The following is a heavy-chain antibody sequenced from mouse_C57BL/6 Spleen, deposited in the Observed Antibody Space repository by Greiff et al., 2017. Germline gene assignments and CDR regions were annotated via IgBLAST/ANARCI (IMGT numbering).Heavy chain of an antibody. CDR1: GYTFTDYN. J-gene: IGHJ2*01. CDR3: ARREDYGSSYDY. Sequence: VQLKQSGPELVKPGASVKIPCKASGYTFTDYNMDWVKQSHGKSLEWIGDINPNNGGTIYNQKFKGKATLTVDKSSSTAYMELRSLTSEDTAVYYCARREDYGSSYDYWGQGTTLTVSS. CDR2: INPNNGGT. D-gene: IGHD1-1*01. V-gene: IGHV1-18*01.